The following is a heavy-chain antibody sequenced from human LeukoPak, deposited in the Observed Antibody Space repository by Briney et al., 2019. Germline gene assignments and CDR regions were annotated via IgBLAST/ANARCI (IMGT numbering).Heavy chain of an antibody. Sequence: PGGSLRLSCAASGFTFSTYAMSWVRQAPGKGLEWVSAISGSGGSTYYADSVKGRFTISRDNSKNTLYLQMNSLRAEDTAVYYCARIGPGDSGSYYVPHYYYYMDVWGKGTTVTISS. D-gene: IGHD3-10*01. CDR1: GFTFSTYA. J-gene: IGHJ6*03. CDR3: ARIGPGDSGSYYVPHYYYYMDV. V-gene: IGHV3-23*01. CDR2: ISGSGGST.